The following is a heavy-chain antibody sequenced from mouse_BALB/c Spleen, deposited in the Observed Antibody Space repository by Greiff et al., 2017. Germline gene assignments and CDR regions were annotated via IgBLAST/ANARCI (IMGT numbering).Heavy chain of an antibody. CDR3: ARSPRSSGYYFDY. D-gene: IGHD3-1*01. Sequence: ESGPSLVKPSQTLSLTCSVTGDSITSGYWNWIRKFPGNKLEYMGYISYSGSTYYNPSLKSRISITRDTSKNQYYLQLNSVTTEDTATYYCARSPRSSGYYFDYWGQGTTLTVSS. CDR1: GDSITSGY. CDR2: ISYSGST. J-gene: IGHJ2*01. V-gene: IGHV3-8*02.